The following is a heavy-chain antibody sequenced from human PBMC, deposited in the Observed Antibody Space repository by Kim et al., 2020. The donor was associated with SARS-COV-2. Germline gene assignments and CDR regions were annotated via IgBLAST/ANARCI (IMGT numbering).Heavy chain of an antibody. J-gene: IGHJ4*02. V-gene: IGHV3-23*01. CDR1: GFTFSSYA. D-gene: IGHD3-3*01. Sequence: GGSLRLSCAASGFTFSSYAMSWVRQAPGKGLEWVSAISGSGGSTYYADSVKGRFTISRDNSKNTLYLQMNSLRAEDTAVYYCANHGYCDFWSCYNFPPSNCGRGTLVTVSS. CDR2: ISGSGGST. CDR3: ANHGYCDFWSCYNFPPSN.